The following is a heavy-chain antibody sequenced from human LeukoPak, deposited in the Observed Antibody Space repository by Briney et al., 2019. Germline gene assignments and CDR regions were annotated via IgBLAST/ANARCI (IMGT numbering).Heavy chain of an antibody. V-gene: IGHV3-30-3*01. CDR2: ISYDGSNK. D-gene: IGHD2-2*01. Sequence: GSLRLSCGASGFTFSSYAMHWVRQAPGKGLEWVAVISYDGSNKYYADSVKGRFTISRDNSKNTLYLQMNSLRAEDTAVYYCARDRRDQTFDYWGQGTLVTVSS. CDR1: GFTFSSYA. CDR3: ARDRRDQTFDY. J-gene: IGHJ4*02.